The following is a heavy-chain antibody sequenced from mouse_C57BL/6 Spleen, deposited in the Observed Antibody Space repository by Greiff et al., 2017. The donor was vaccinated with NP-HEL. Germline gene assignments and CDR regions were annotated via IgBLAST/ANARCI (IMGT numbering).Heavy chain of an antibody. CDR1: GYTFTSYW. D-gene: IGHD1-1*01. J-gene: IGHJ4*01. V-gene: IGHV1-69*01. CDR2: IDPSDSYT. Sequence: QVQLQQSGAELVMPGASVKLSCKASGYTFTSYWMHWVKQRPGQGLEWIGEIDPSDSYTNYNQKFKGKSTLTVDKSSSTAYMQLISLTSEDSSVYYCARRITTVVATNYYAMDYWGQGTSVTVSS. CDR3: ARRITTVVATNYYAMDY.